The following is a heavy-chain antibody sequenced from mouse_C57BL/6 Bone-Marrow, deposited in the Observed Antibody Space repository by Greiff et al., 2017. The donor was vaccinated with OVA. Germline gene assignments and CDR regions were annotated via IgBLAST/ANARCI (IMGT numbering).Heavy chain of an antibody. CDR2: IYPGSGNT. CDR3: ARWLLYHLYAMDY. D-gene: IGHD2-12*01. CDR1: GYSFTSYY. J-gene: IGHJ4*01. Sequence: VQLQQSGPELVKPGASVKISCKASGYSFTSYYIHWVKQRPGQGLEWIGWIYPGSGNTKYNEKFKGKATLTADTSSSTAYMQLSSLTSEDSAVYYGARWLLYHLYAMDYWGQGTSVTVSA. V-gene: IGHV1-66*01.